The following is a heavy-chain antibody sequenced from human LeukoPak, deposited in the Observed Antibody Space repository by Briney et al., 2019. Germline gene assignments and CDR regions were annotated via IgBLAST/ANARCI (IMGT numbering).Heavy chain of an antibody. J-gene: IGHJ4*02. V-gene: IGHV4-39*01. CDR2: IYYSGST. CDR1: GGSISSSSYY. Sequence: SETLSLTCTVSGGSISSSSYYLGWIRQPPGKGLEWFGSIYYSGSTYYNPSLKSRVTISVDTSKNQFSLKLSSVTAADTAVYYCARASSAYLFDYWGQGTLVTVSS. D-gene: IGHD2-2*01. CDR3: ARASSAYLFDY.